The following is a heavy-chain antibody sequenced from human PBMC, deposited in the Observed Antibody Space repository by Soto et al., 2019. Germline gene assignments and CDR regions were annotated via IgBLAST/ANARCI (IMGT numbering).Heavy chain of an antibody. Sequence: GASVKVSCKASGYTFTGYYMHWVRQAPGQGLEWMGWINPNSDGTNYAQKFQGRVTMTRDTSISTAYMELSRLRSDDTAVYYCARGIAARRPKDYYYGMDVWGQGTTVTVS. J-gene: IGHJ6*02. V-gene: IGHV1-2*02. CDR3: ARGIAARRPKDYYYGMDV. CDR1: GYTFTGYY. D-gene: IGHD6-6*01. CDR2: INPNSDGT.